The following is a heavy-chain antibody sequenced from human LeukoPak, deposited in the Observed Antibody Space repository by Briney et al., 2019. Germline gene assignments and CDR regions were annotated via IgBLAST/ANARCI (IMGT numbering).Heavy chain of an antibody. CDR1: GGSFSGYY. V-gene: IGHV4-34*01. D-gene: IGHD5-12*01. CDR2: INHSGST. Sequence: SETLSLTCAVYGGSFSGYYWSWIRQPPGKGLEWIGEINHSGSTNYNPSLKSRVTISVDTSKNQFSLKLSSVTAADTAVYYCARVSSGRGHSGYASRRFDYWGQGTLVTVSS. J-gene: IGHJ4*02. CDR3: ARVSSGRGHSGYASRRFDY.